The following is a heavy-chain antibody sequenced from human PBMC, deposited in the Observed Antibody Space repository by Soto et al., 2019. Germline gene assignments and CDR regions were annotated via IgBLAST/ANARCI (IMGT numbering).Heavy chain of an antibody. Sequence: PSETLSLTCTVSGGSLISRSYYWGWSRQPPGKGLEWIGSIYYSGSTYYNPSLKSRVTISVDTSKNQFSLKLSSVTAADTDVYYCASRSIIAAAGNYYYGRDVWGQGTTVTAP. CDR3: ASRSIIAAAGNYYYGRDV. V-gene: IGHV4-39*01. J-gene: IGHJ6*02. CDR2: IYYSGST. D-gene: IGHD6-13*01. CDR1: GGSLISRSYY.